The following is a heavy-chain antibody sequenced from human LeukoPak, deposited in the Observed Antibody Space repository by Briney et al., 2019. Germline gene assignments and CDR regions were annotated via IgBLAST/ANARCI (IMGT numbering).Heavy chain of an antibody. Sequence: PGGSLRLSCAASGFTFSSYSMNWVRQAPGKGLEWVSSISSSSSYIYYADSVKGRFTISRDNAKNSLYLQMNSLRAEDTAVYYCAISVYGGYDFDYCGQGTLVTVSS. CDR1: GFTFSSYS. D-gene: IGHD5-12*01. CDR2: ISSSSSYI. CDR3: AISVYGGYDFDY. V-gene: IGHV3-21*01. J-gene: IGHJ4*02.